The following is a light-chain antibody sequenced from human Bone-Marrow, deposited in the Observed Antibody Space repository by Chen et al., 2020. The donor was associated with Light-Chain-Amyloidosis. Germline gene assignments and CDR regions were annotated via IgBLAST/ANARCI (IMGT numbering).Light chain of an antibody. Sequence: EIVLTQSPGTLSLSPGEGANLSCRASQTISSNYLTWYQQKFGQAPRLLIYGSSSRATGIPDRFTGSGSGTDSTLTINRLEPEDFAMYYCQQYGTSPLTFGGGIKVEIK. V-gene: IGKV3-20*01. J-gene: IGKJ4*01. CDR2: GSS. CDR1: QTISSNY. CDR3: QQYGTSPLT.